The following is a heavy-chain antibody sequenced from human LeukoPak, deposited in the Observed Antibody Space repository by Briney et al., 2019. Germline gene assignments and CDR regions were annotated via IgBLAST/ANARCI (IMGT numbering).Heavy chain of an antibody. CDR1: GGTFSSYA. Sequence: SVKVSCKASGGTFSSYAISWVRQAPGQGLEWMGGIIPIFGTANYAQKFQGRVTITADESTSTAYMELSSLRSEDTAVYYCARDDPLQKYSSGWYRRYYYGMDVWGQGTTVTVFS. CDR2: IIPIFGTA. CDR3: ARDDPLQKYSSGWYRRYYYGMDV. V-gene: IGHV1-69*13. D-gene: IGHD6-19*01. J-gene: IGHJ6*02.